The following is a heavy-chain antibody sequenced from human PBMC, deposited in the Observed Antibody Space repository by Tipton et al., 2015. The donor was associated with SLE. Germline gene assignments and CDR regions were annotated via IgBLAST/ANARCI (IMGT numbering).Heavy chain of an antibody. D-gene: IGHD5-12*01. CDR1: GFTFSKHG. Sequence: SLRLSCAASGFTFSKHGMHWVRQAPGKGLEWVSAISGGGGGTYYTSSVKGRFTISRDDSKDTVYLQMNSLRVEDTAVYYCAKDTGSSGYDLLDSWGQGTLVTVSS. V-gene: IGHV3-23*01. J-gene: IGHJ4*02. CDR2: ISGGGGGT. CDR3: AKDTGSSGYDLLDS.